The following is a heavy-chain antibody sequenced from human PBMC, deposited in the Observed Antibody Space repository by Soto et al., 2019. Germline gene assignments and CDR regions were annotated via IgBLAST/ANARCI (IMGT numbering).Heavy chain of an antibody. CDR2: IDPSDSYT. CDR1: GYSFTSYW. Sequence: HGESLKISCKGSGYSFTSYWISWVRQMPGKGLEWMGRIDPSDSYTNYSPSFQGHVTISADKSISTAYLQWSSLKASDTAMYYCARLAPIVVVPAAIDYYYGMDVWGQGTTVTVSS. D-gene: IGHD2-2*01. J-gene: IGHJ6*02. CDR3: ARLAPIVVVPAAIDYYYGMDV. V-gene: IGHV5-10-1*01.